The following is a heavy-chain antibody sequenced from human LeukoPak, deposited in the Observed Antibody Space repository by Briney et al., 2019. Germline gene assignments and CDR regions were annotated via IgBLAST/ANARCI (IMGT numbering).Heavy chain of an antibody. CDR1: GGSISSSSYY. D-gene: IGHD6-6*01. CDR2: IYYSGST. V-gene: IGHV4-39*01. J-gene: IGHJ6*02. CDR3: ARQLSSSSLYYYYGMDV. Sequence: SETLSLTCTVTGGSISSSSYYWAWIRQPPGTGLEWIGSIYYSGSTYYNPSLKSRVTISVDTSKNQFSLKLSSVTAADTAVYYCARQLSSSSLYYYYGMDVWGQGTTVTVSS.